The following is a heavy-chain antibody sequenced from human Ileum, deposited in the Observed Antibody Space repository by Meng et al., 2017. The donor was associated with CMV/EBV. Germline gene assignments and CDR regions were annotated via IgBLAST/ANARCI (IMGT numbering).Heavy chain of an antibody. CDR2: IHDSGST. CDR1: GASISSGHYY. CDR3: ARVWGIAVRPLDY. D-gene: IGHD6-6*01. Sequence: QLHLQEAGTGRVKPSQTLSLTFTVSGASISSGHYYWSWIRQTPGKGLEWIGHIHDSGSTYYNPSLQSRVTISVDTSKNQFSLKLSSVTAADTAVYYCARVWGIAVRPLDYWGQGTLVTVFS. V-gene: IGHV4-30-4*01. J-gene: IGHJ4*02.